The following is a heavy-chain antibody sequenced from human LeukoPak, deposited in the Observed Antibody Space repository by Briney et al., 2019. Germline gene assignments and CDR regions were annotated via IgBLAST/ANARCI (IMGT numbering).Heavy chain of an antibody. J-gene: IGHJ4*02. CDR2: IRSNSYGGTA. CDR1: GFTFGDYA. CDR3: TRDAESRYYDSSGYPY. D-gene: IGHD3-22*01. Sequence: PGGSLRLSCIAAGFTFGDYAMSWVRQAPGKGLGWVGFIRSNSYGGTADYAASVKGRFSISRDDSKSIAYLQMNSLKTEDIAVYYCTRDAESRYYDSSGYPYWGQGTLVTVSS. V-gene: IGHV3-49*04.